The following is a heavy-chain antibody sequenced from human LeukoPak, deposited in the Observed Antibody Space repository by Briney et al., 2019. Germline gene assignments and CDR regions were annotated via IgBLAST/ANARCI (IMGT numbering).Heavy chain of an antibody. CDR1: GGSISSGDYY. V-gene: IGHV4-30-4*01. CDR3: ASTPRYYYYGMDV. Sequence: SETLSLTCTVSGGSISSGDYYWSWIRQPPGKGLEWIGYIYYSGSTYYNPSLKSRVTISVDTSKNQFSLKLSSVTAADTAVYYCASTPRYYYYGMDVWGQGTTVTVSS. J-gene: IGHJ6*02. CDR2: IYYSGST.